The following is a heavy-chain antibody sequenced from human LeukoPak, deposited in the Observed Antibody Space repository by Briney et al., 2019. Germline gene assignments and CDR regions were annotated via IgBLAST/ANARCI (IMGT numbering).Heavy chain of an antibody. CDR1: GFTFSDYY. Sequence: GGSLRLSCAASGFTFSDYYMSWIRQAPGKGLEWASYISSSGSTIYYADSVKGRFTISRDNAKNSLYLQMNSLGAEDTAVYYCARATGIAAAGALGYWGQGTTVTVSS. J-gene: IGHJ6*02. CDR3: ARATGIAAAGALGY. D-gene: IGHD6-13*01. V-gene: IGHV3-11*01. CDR2: ISSSGSTI.